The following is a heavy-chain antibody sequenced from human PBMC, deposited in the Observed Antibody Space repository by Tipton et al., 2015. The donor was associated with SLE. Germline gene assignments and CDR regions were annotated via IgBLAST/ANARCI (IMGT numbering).Heavy chain of an antibody. J-gene: IGHJ6*02. Sequence: TLSLTCAVYGGSFSGYYWSWIRQPPGKGLEWIGEINHSGSPNYNPSLKSRVTISVDTSKNQFSLKLSSVTAADTAVYYCARGRAAAGRAFYYFGMDVWGQGTSVTVSS. D-gene: IGHD6-13*01. V-gene: IGHV4-34*01. CDR1: GGSFSGYY. CDR3: ARGRAAAGRAFYYFGMDV. CDR2: INHSGSP.